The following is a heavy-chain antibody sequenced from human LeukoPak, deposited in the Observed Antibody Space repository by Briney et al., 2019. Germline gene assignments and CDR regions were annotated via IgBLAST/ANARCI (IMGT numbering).Heavy chain of an antibody. J-gene: IGHJ4*02. CDR3: AKAHCSGGSCYYFDY. CDR2: INGDGRNI. CDR1: GFTFSSYW. Sequence: GGSLRLSCVASGFTFSSYWMHWVRQDPSKGLVWVSRINGDGRNINYADSVRGRFTISRDNAKNTLYLQMNSLRAEDTAVYYCAKAHCSGGSCYYFDYWGQGTLVTVSS. D-gene: IGHD2-15*01. V-gene: IGHV3-74*01.